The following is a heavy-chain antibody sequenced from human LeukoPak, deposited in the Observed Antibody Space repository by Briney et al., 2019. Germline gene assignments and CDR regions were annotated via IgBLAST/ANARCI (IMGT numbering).Heavy chain of an antibody. CDR2: INPNSGGT. CDR3: AREYSGSPTGAFDI. Sequence: ASVKVSCKASGHTFTGYYMHWVRQAPGQGLEWMGWINPNSGGTNYAQKFQGRVTMTRDTSISTAYMELSRLRSDDTAVYYCAREYSGSPTGAFDIWGQRTMVTVSS. V-gene: IGHV1-2*02. CDR1: GHTFTGYY. D-gene: IGHD1-26*01. J-gene: IGHJ3*02.